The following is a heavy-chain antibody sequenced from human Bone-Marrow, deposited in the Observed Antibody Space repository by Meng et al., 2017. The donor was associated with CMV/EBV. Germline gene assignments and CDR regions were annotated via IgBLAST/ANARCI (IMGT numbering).Heavy chain of an antibody. D-gene: IGHD1-26*01. CDR1: GFTFSSYA. J-gene: IGHJ6*01. V-gene: IGHV3-64*02. CDR3: ARDDQVGLESYYYGMDV. CDR2: ISSNGGST. Sequence: GESLKISCAASGFTFSSYAMHWVRQAPGKGLEYVSAISSNGGSTYYADSVKGRFTISRDNSKNTLYLQMGSLRAEDMAVYYCARDDQVGLESYYYGMDVWGQGTTVTGSS.